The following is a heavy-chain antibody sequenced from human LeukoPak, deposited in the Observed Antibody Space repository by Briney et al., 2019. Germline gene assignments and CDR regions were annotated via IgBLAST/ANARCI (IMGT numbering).Heavy chain of an antibody. Sequence: HPGGSLRLSCAASGFTFSSYAMSWVRQAPGKGLEWVSAISISGGGTWYADSVKGRFTTFRDNSKNALFLQMNSLAAEDTAVYYCALGGGDHRPFDPWGQGTLVTVSS. D-gene: IGHD3-16*01. CDR1: GFTFSSYA. V-gene: IGHV3-23*01. J-gene: IGHJ5*02. CDR3: ALGGGDHRPFDP. CDR2: ISISGGGT.